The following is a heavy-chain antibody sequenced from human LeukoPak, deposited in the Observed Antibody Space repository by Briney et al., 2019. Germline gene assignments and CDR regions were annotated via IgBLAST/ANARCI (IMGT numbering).Heavy chain of an antibody. CDR2: INTNTGNP. Sequence: ASVKVSCKTSGYTFIKYAINWVRQAPGQGLEWMGWINTNTGNPTYAQGFTGHFVFSLDTSVSTAYLQINSLATEDTAIYYCARSNNDGDYLGVGFDYWGQGALVTVSS. CDR1: GYTFIKYA. J-gene: IGHJ4*02. CDR3: ARSNNDGDYLGVGFDY. D-gene: IGHD4-17*01. V-gene: IGHV7-4-1*02.